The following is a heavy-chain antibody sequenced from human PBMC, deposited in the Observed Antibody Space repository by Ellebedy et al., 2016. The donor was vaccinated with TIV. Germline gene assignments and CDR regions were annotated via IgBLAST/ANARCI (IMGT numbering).Heavy chain of an antibody. CDR2: INAYNGNT. CDR1: SYTFTSYG. J-gene: IGHJ4*02. CDR3: ARAFYGGNSQGDY. V-gene: IGHV1-18*01. Sequence: ASVKVSXKASSYTFTSYGISWVRQAPGQGLEWMGWINAYNGNTNYAQKLQGRVTMTTDTSTSTAYMELRSLRSDDTAVYYCARAFYGGNSQGDYWGQGTLVTVSS. D-gene: IGHD4-23*01.